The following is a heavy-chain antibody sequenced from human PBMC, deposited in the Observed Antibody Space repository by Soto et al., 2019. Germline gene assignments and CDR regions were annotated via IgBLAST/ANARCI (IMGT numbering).Heavy chain of an antibody. CDR3: ARLCGGGYSRDYGEAFDI. V-gene: IGHV4-39*01. CDR2: VYYNGST. CDR1: GVSISIRCPC. Sequence: PSETLSLTCIVSGVSISIRCPCWGWIRQPQGKGLEWIGRVYYNGSTYYNPSLKIRVTKFVDTSKMQFCLKLTYETAVYSAVYYCARLCGGGYSRDYGEAFDIWGQGTMVTVSS. D-gene: IGHD2-21*01. J-gene: IGHJ3*02.